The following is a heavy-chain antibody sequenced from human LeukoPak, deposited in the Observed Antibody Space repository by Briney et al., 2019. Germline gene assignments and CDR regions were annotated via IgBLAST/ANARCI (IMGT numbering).Heavy chain of an antibody. CDR1: GFTFSIYW. CDR2: ICSDGSST. D-gene: IGHD6-13*01. Sequence: PGGSLRLSCAASGFTFSIYWMPWVRQAPGKGLVWVSRICSDGSSTTEGDSVKGRFTISRDNAKNTLYLQMNSLRAEDTAVYYCGRGGKVEQLVLARWGQGSLVTVSS. V-gene: IGHV3-74*01. J-gene: IGHJ4*02. CDR3: GRGGKVEQLVLAR.